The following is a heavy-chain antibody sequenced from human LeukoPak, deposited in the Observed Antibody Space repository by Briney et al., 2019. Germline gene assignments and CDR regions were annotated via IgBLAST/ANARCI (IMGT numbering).Heavy chain of an antibody. CDR2: ISYDGSNK. D-gene: IGHD2-2*01. V-gene: IGHV3-30-3*01. J-gene: IGHJ5*02. CDR1: GFTFSSYA. Sequence: GGSLRLSCAASGFTFSSYAMHWVRQAPGKGLEWVAVISYDGSNKYYADSVKGRFTISRDNSKNTLYLQMNSLRAEDTAVYYCARDRGQLLVRGGWFDPWGQGTLVTVSS. CDR3: ARDRGQLLVRGGWFDP.